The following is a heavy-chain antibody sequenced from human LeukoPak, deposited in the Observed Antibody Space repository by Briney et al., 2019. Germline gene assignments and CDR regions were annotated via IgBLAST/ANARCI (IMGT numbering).Heavy chain of an antibody. V-gene: IGHV4-61*02. J-gene: IGHJ4*02. CDR2: IYTSGST. Sequence: SQTLSLTCTVSGGSISSGSHYWSWIRQPAGKGLEWIGRIYTSGSTNYNPSLKSRVTISVDTSKNQFSLKLSSVTAADTAVYYCATENPYDYGDYGWGQGTLVTVSS. CDR1: GGSISSGSHY. CDR3: ATENPYDYGDYG. D-gene: IGHD4-17*01.